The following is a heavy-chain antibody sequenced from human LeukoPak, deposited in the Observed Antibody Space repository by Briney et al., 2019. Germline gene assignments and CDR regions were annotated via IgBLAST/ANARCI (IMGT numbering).Heavy chain of an antibody. Sequence: SETLSLTCAVYGGSFSGYYWSWIRQPPGKGLEWIGEINHSGSTNYNPSLKSRVTISVDTSKNQFSLKLSPVTAADTAVYYCAKGGKYDILTGYRRSRLLGDFWGQGTLVTVSS. CDR1: GGSFSGYY. CDR2: INHSGST. D-gene: IGHD3-9*01. J-gene: IGHJ4*02. V-gene: IGHV4-34*01. CDR3: AKGGKYDILTGYRRSRLLGDF.